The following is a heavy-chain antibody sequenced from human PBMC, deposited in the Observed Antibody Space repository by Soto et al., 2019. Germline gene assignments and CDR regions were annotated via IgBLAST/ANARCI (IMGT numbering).Heavy chain of an antibody. CDR1: GYTFTSYY. CDR3: ATTYSGYGNQYDAFDI. D-gene: IGHD5-12*01. Sequence: ASVKVSCKASGYTFTSYYMHWVQQAPGQGLEWMGIINPSGGSTSYAQKFQGRVTMTRDTSTSTVYMELSSLRSEDTAVYYCATTYSGYGNQYDAFDIWGQGTMVTVSS. CDR2: INPSGGST. J-gene: IGHJ3*02. V-gene: IGHV1-46*01.